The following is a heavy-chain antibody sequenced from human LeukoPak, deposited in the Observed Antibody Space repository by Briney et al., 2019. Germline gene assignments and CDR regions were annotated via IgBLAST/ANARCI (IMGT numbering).Heavy chain of an antibody. Sequence: KPSETLSLTCTVSNGSISSYYWSWIRQPPGQGLEWIGYIYYRGSTNYNPSLRSRVTISVDTSKNQFSLNLRSVSAADTAVYYCVTDRGGHCGGDCYSVFGSWGQGTLVTVSS. J-gene: IGHJ4*02. CDR1: NGSISSYY. D-gene: IGHD2-21*02. V-gene: IGHV4-59*01. CDR3: VTDRGGHCGGDCYSVFGS. CDR2: IYYRGST.